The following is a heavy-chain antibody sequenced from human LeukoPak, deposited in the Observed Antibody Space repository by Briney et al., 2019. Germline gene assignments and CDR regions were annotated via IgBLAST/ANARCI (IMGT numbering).Heavy chain of an antibody. J-gene: IGHJ3*02. D-gene: IGHD1-14*01. Sequence: GGSLRLSCAASGFSFSTYWMSWVRQAPGKGLEWVANIKQDGSGKYYVDSVKGRFTTSRDNAKNSLYLQMNSLRAEDTAVYYCARVRGIQAGLDIWGQGTMVTVSS. CDR2: IKQDGSGK. CDR1: GFSFSTYW. CDR3: ARVRGIQAGLDI. V-gene: IGHV3-7*01.